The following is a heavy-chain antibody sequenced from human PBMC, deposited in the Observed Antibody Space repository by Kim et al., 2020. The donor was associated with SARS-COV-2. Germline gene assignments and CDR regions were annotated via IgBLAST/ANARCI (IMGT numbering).Heavy chain of an antibody. V-gene: IGHV4-39*01. CDR3: ARQGEQLELLNPNWFDP. D-gene: IGHD1-7*01. CDR1: GGSISSSSYY. Sequence: SETLSLTCTVSGGSISSSSYYWGWIRQPPGKGLEWIGSIYYSGSTYYNPSLKSRVTISVDTSKNQFSLKLSSVTAADTAVYYCARQGEQLELLNPNWFDPWGQGTLVTVSS. J-gene: IGHJ5*02. CDR2: IYYSGST.